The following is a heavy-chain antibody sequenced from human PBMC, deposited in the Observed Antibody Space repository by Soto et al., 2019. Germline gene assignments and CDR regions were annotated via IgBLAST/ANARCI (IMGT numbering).Heavy chain of an antibody. CDR2: INPNSGGT. CDR3: ARDGYYGSGTFDY. V-gene: IGHV1-2*04. CDR1: GYTFTGYY. Sequence: ASVKVSCKASGYTFTGYYMHWVRQAPGQGLEWMGWINPNSGGTNYAQKFQGWVTMTRDTSISTAYVELSRLRSDDTAVYYCARDGYYGSGTFDYWGQGTLVTVSS. J-gene: IGHJ4*02. D-gene: IGHD3-10*01.